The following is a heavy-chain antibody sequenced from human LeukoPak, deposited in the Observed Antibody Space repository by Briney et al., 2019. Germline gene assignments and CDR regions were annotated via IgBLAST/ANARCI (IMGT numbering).Heavy chain of an antibody. D-gene: IGHD4-17*01. Sequence: PSETLSLTCTVSGGSISSGDYYGSWIRQPPGKGLEWIGYICYSGSTYYNPSLKRRVTISVDTYKTQLSLKLRSVTAADTAVYYCARDRVTVTTLYYYYYGMDVWGQGTTVTVSS. CDR3: ARDRVTVTTLYYYYYGMDV. CDR2: ICYSGST. CDR1: GGSISSGDYY. V-gene: IGHV4-30-4*01. J-gene: IGHJ6*02.